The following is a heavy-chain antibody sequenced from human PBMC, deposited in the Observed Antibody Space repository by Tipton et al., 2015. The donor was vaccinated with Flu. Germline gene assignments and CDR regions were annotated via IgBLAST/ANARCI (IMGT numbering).Heavy chain of an antibody. V-gene: IGHV3-7*01. CDR1: GFTFSTYW. CDR3: ARDAGHGLDL. Sequence: SLRLSCAASGFTFSTYWMSWVRQAPGKGLEWVANINQDGNEKYSVDSVKGRFTISRDNAKNSLYLQMNSLRAEDTALYYCARDAGHGLDLWGQGTLVTVSS. CDR2: INQDGNEK. J-gene: IGHJ5*02.